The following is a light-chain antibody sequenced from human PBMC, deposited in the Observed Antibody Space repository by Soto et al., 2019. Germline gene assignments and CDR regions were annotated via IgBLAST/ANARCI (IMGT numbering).Light chain of an antibody. CDR2: VNN. CDR1: SSNIGAGYD. CDR3: QSYDSSLSGHYV. V-gene: IGLV1-40*01. Sequence: QSVLTQPSSVSGAPGQRVTISCTGSSSNIGAGYDVHWYQQLPGTAPKLLIYVNNNRPSGVPDRFSASKSGTSASLAITGLQAEDEADYYCQSYDSSLSGHYVFGTGTKLTVL. J-gene: IGLJ1*01.